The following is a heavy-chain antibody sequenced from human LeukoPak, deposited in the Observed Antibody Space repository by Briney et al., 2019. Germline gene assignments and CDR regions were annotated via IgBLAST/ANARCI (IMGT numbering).Heavy chain of an antibody. J-gene: IGHJ4*02. V-gene: IGHV3-33*01. CDR2: IWYDGSNK. CDR1: GFTFSSYG. Sequence: AGSLRLSCAASGFTFSSYGMHWVRLAPGKGLEWVAVIWYDGSNKYYADSVKGRFTISRDNSKNTLYLQMSSLRAEDTAVYYCARDRIYHYFDYWGQGTLVTVSS. D-gene: IGHD5/OR15-5a*01. CDR3: ARDRIYHYFDY.